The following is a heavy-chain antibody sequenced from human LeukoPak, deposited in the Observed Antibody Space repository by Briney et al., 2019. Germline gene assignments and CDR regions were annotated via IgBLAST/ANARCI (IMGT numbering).Heavy chain of an antibody. CDR3: ARVGYYESSGYYEY. CDR2: INPNSGGT. CDR1: GYTLTDYF. V-gene: IGHV1-2*06. Sequence: ASVKVSCKASGYTLTDYFMHWVRQAPGQGLEWMGRINPNSGGTNYAQKFQGRVTMTRDTSISTVYMELSRLRSDDTAVYYCARVGYYESSGYYEYWGQGTLVTVSS. D-gene: IGHD3-22*01. J-gene: IGHJ4*02.